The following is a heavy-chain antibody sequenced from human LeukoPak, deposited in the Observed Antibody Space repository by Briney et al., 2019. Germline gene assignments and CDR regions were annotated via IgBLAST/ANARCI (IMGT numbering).Heavy chain of an antibody. Sequence: SETLSLTCVVYGGSFSDYYWNWIRQPPGKGLEWIGEINHSGSTNYNPSLKSRVTISVDTSKNQFSLKLSSVTAADTALYHCARGPRYYGSGSYFYYYMDVWDKGTTVTVSS. J-gene: IGHJ6*03. V-gene: IGHV4-34*01. CDR3: ARGPRYYGSGSYFYYYMDV. CDR1: GGSFSDYY. CDR2: INHSGST. D-gene: IGHD3-10*01.